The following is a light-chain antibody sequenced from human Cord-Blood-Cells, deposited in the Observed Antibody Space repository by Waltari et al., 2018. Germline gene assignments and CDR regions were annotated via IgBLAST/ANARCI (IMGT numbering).Light chain of an antibody. CDR3: AAWDDSLNGPV. J-gene: IGLJ3*02. V-gene: IGLV1-44*01. CDR1: SSNIGSNT. CDR2: SNN. Sequence: QSVLTQPPSASGTPGQRVTISCSGSSSNIGSNTVHWYQQLPGTAPKLLIYSNNHRPSGVPDRFSVSKSGTSASLAISGLQSEDEADYYCAAWDDSLNGPVFGGGTKLTVL.